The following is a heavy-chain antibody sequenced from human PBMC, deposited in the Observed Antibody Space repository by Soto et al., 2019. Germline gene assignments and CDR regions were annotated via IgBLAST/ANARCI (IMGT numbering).Heavy chain of an antibody. CDR1: GGSISSSSYY. CDR3: ARLDSWWFDP. J-gene: IGHJ5*02. V-gene: IGHV4-39*01. D-gene: IGHD2-2*03. Sequence: LSETLSLTCTVSGGSISSSSYYWGWIRQPPGKGLEWIGSIYYSGSTYYNPSLKSRVTISVDTSKNQFSLKLSSVTAADTAVYYCARLDSWWFDPWGQGTLVTVSS. CDR2: IYYSGST.